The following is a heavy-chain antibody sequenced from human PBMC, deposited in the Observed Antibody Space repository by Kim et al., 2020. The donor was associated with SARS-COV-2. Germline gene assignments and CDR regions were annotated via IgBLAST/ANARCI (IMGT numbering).Heavy chain of an antibody. J-gene: IGHJ4*02. V-gene: IGHV3-33*05. CDR2: ISYDGSNK. Sequence: GGSLRLSCAASGFTFSSYGMHWVRQAPGKGLEWVAVISYDGSNKYYADSVKGRFTISRDNSKNTLYLQMNSLRAEDTAVYYCARAHSSSWLFDYWGQGTLVTVSS. D-gene: IGHD6-13*01. CDR1: GFTFSSYG. CDR3: ARAHSSSWLFDY.